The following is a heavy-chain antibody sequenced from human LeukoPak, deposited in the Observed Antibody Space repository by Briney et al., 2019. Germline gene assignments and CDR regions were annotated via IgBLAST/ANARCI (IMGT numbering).Heavy chain of an antibody. CDR3: ARGDSGKWNFKRGFDY. Sequence: GGSLRLSCAVSGFAVSSKYMTWVRQAPGKGLEWVSIIYSGGRTEYADSVKGRFTISRDNSENTVYLQMNSLRGEDTAVYYCARGDSGKWNFKRGFDYWGQGTLVTISS. CDR2: IYSGGRT. V-gene: IGHV3-53*01. CDR1: GFAVSSKY. D-gene: IGHD1-26*01. J-gene: IGHJ4*02.